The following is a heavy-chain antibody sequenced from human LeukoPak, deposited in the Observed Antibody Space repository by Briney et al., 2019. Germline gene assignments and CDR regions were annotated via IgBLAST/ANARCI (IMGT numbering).Heavy chain of an antibody. CDR2: LNQDGSIQ. Sequence: GGSLRLSCVASGFTFSHYWLTWYRQAPGKGVEWVANLNQDGSIQAYGDSVRGRFTISRDNAKNSVYIQMNSLRVEDTAMYFCARDHNVADVWGRGTKVTVSS. V-gene: IGHV3-7*01. CDR1: GFTFSHYW. D-gene: IGHD2-8*01. J-gene: IGHJ3*01. CDR3: ARDHNVADV.